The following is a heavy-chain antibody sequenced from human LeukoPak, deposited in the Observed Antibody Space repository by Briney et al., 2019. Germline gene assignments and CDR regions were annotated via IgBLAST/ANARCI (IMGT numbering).Heavy chain of an antibody. V-gene: IGHV4-39*01. J-gene: IGHJ4*02. Sequence: SETLSLTCTVSGGSIRGSSYYWGWIRQPPGKGLEWIGSIYYSGSTYYNPSLKSRVTISVDTSKNQFSLKLNSVTATDTAVYYCARRAYGDYVFDYWGQGTLVTVSS. CDR1: GGSIRGSSYY. CDR3: ARRAYGDYVFDY. CDR2: IYYSGST. D-gene: IGHD4-17*01.